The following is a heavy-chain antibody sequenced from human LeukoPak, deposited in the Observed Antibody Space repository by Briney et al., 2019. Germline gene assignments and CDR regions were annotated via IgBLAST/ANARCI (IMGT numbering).Heavy chain of an antibody. CDR3: AREYGDYDHAFDI. D-gene: IGHD4-17*01. J-gene: IGHJ3*02. V-gene: IGHV3-49*04. Sequence: GGSLRLSCTASGFTFGEDAVSWVRQAPGKGLEWVGFIRSRTNGETARYAASVEGTFTLSRDDSRSIAYLQLNSLKTEDTAVYYCAREYGDYDHAFDIWGQGTMVTVSS. CDR2: IRSRTNGETA. CDR1: GFTFGEDA.